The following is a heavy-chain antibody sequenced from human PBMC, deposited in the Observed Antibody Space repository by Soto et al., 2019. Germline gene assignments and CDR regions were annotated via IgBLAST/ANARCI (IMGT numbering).Heavy chain of an antibody. J-gene: IGHJ5*02. D-gene: IGHD2-15*01. CDR1: GYSFTSYW. CDR3: ARLEIFCSGGSCTNWFDP. CDR2: IYPGDSDT. V-gene: IGHV5-51*01. Sequence: PGQSLKISCKGSGYSFTSYWIGWVRQMPGKGLEWMGIIYPGDSDTRYSPSFQGQVTISADKSISTAYLQWSSLKASDTAMYYCARLEIFCSGGSCTNWFDPWGQGTLVTV.